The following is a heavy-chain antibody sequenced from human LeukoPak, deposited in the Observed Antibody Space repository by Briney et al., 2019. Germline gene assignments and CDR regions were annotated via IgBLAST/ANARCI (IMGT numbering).Heavy chain of an antibody. CDR1: GGSISSYY. Sequence: SETLSLTCTVSGGSISSYYWSWIRQPAGKGLEWIGRIYTSGSTNYNPSLKSRVTMSVDTSKNQFSLKLSSVTAADTAVYYCARELYDGSGYYFDYWGQGTLVTVSS. V-gene: IGHV4-4*07. J-gene: IGHJ4*02. CDR2: IYTSGST. CDR3: ARELYDGSGYYFDY. D-gene: IGHD3-22*01.